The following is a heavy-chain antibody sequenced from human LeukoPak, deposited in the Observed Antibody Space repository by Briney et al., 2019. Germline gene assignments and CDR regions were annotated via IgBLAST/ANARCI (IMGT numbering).Heavy chain of an antibody. Sequence: SVKVSCKASGGTFSSYAISWVRQAPGQGLEWMGGIIPIFGTANYAQKFQGRVTITADESTSTAYMELSSLRSEDTAVYYCARGPAPVYCSGGSCYGEGRDNWFDPWGQGTLVTVSS. CDR1: GGTFSSYA. CDR2: IIPIFGTA. CDR3: ARGPAPVYCSGGSCYGEGRDNWFDP. V-gene: IGHV1-69*13. D-gene: IGHD2-15*01. J-gene: IGHJ5*02.